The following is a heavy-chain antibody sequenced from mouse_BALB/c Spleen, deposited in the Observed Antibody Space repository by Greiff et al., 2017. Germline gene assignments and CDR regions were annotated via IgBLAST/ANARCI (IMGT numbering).Heavy chain of an antibody. CDR3: ARDGGYRYDGYAMDY. CDR1: GFTFSSYG. J-gene: IGHJ4*01. D-gene: IGHD2-14*01. CDR2: INSNGGST. Sequence: EVMLVESGGGLVQPGGSLKLSCAASGFTFSSYGMSWVRQTPDKRLELVATINSNGGSTYYPDSVKGRFTISRDNAKNTLYLQMSSLKSEDTAMYYCARDGGYRYDGYAMDYWGQGTSVTVSS. V-gene: IGHV5-6-3*01.